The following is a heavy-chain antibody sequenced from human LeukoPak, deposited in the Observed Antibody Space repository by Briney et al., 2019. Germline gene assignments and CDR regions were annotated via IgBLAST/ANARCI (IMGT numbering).Heavy chain of an antibody. CDR3: AKSLITMVRGDFDC. J-gene: IGHJ4*02. D-gene: IGHD3-10*01. V-gene: IGHV3-23*01. CDR1: GFTFSSYA. CDR2: VSGSGDGT. Sequence: PGGSLRLSCAASGFTFSSYAMSWVRQAPGKGLEWVSAVSGSGDGTYYADSVKGRFTISRDNSKNTLYLQMNSLRAEDTAVYYCAKSLITMVRGDFDCWGQGTLVTVSS.